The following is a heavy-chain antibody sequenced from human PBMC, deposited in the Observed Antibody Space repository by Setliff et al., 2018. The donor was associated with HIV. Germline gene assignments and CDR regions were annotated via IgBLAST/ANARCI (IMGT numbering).Heavy chain of an antibody. CDR1: GGSFSGNY. Sequence: PSETLSLTCAVYGGSFSGNYWNWIRQPPGKGLEWIGEINHSANTNYSPSLKSRVTILGDTSKNQFSLELRSVTAADTALYYCAPRHHKYGFLWGQGTLVTVSS. D-gene: IGHD3-10*01. V-gene: IGHV4-34*01. CDR2: INHSANT. J-gene: IGHJ4*02. CDR3: APRHHKYGFL.